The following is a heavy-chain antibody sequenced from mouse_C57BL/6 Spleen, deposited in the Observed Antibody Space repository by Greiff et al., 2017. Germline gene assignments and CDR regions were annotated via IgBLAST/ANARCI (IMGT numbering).Heavy chain of an antibody. CDR1: GYTFTDYY. Sequence: VKLVESGAELVRPGASVKLSCKASGYTFTDYYINWVKQRPGQGLEWIARIYPESGNTSYNEKFKGKATLTAEKSSSTAYMQLSSLTSEDSAVYFWARSPPPFDYWGQGTTLTVSS. CDR2: IYPESGNT. V-gene: IGHV1-76*01. J-gene: IGHJ2*01. CDR3: ARSPPPFDY.